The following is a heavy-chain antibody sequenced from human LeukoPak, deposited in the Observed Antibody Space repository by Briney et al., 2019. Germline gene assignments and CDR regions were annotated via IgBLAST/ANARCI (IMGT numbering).Heavy chain of an antibody. J-gene: IGHJ4*02. D-gene: IGHD6-13*01. CDR1: GGSISSSSYY. CDR2: IYYSGST. Sequence: SETLSLTCTVSGGSISSSSYYWSWIRQPPGKGLEWIGSIYYSGSTYYNPSLKSRVTISVDTSKNQFSLKLSSVTAADTAVYYCARDPFGQQLVSNWGQGTLVTVSS. CDR3: ARDPFGQQLVSN. V-gene: IGHV4-39*07.